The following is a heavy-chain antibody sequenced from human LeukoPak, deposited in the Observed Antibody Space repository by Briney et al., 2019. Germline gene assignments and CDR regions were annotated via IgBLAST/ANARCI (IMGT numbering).Heavy chain of an antibody. CDR2: IIPIFGTA. CDR3: ARDRGYSYGPPQYYYYYYMDV. V-gene: IGHV1-69*05. CDR1: GYTFTSYD. J-gene: IGHJ6*03. Sequence: SVKVSCKASGYTFTSYDINWVRQAPGQGLEWMGGIIPIFGTANYAQKFQGRVTITTDESTSTAYMELSSLRSEDTAVYYCARDRGYSYGPPQYYYYYYMDVWGKGTTVTVSS. D-gene: IGHD5-18*01.